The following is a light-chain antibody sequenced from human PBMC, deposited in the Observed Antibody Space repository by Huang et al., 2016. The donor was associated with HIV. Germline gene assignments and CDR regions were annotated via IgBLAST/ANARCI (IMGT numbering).Light chain of an antibody. CDR1: QSVSSW. J-gene: IGKJ1*01. CDR3: QQYTNALWT. Sequence: DIQMTQSPSTLSASVGDRVTITCRASQSVSSWLAWYQQKPGKAPKLLIYKASTLESEVPPRLRGSGSGTGFTLTINSLQPEDLETYYCQQYTNALWTFGQGTKVEIK. V-gene: IGKV1-5*03. CDR2: KAS.